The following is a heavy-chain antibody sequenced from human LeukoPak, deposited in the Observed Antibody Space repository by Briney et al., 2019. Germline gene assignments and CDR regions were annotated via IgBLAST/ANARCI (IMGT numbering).Heavy chain of an antibody. CDR3: AKDRDALDPYDAFDI. V-gene: IGHV3-30-3*01. J-gene: IGHJ3*02. D-gene: IGHD1-1*01. Sequence: GRSLRLSCAASGFTFSSYAMHWVRQAPGKGLEWVAVISYDGSNKYYADSVKGRFTISRDNSKNTLYLQMNSLRAEDTAVYYCAKDRDALDPYDAFDIWGQGTMVTVSS. CDR2: ISYDGSNK. CDR1: GFTFSSYA.